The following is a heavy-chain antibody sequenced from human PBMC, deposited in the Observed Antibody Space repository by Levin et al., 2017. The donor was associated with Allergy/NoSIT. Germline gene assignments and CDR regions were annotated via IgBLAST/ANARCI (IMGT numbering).Heavy chain of an antibody. CDR1: GYSISTGYY. Sequence: SQTLSLTCAVSGYSISTGYYWGWIRQSPGKGLEWIASMYHSGHTYYNLSLKSRVTISVDTSKNQFSLLLSSVTAADTAVYYCARTLDYYGSGVFGFDGWGQGTTVTVSS. J-gene: IGHJ3*01. CDR3: ARTLDYYGSGVFGFDG. CDR2: MYHSGHT. D-gene: IGHD3-10*01. V-gene: IGHV4-38-2*01.